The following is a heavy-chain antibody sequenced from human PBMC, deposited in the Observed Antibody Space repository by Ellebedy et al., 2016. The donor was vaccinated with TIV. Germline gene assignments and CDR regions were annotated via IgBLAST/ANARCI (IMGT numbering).Heavy chain of an antibody. Sequence: GESLKISCAASGFTFGSYVLHWVRQAPGKGLEWVAVISYDSNTYYADFVKGRFTISRDNAKNSLYLQLNSLRAEDTAVYYCASTGLAWGQGTLVTVSS. CDR3: ASTGLA. CDR2: ISYDSNT. CDR1: GFTFGSYV. V-gene: IGHV3-30*04. D-gene: IGHD2-8*02. J-gene: IGHJ5*02.